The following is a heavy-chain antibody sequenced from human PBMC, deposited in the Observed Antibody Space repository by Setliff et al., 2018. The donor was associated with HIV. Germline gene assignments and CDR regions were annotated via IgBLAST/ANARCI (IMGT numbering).Heavy chain of an antibody. J-gene: IGHJ4*02. V-gene: IGHV1-69*10. CDR1: GATFANSA. CDR2: IVPRDAIT. CDR3: ARDQGAFFECFDY. D-gene: IGHD3-16*01. Sequence: ASVKVSCKAPGATFANSALNWVRQAPGQGPEWMGGIVPRDAITKYAPKFQGRLTITADKSTNTVYMELSSLRSDDTAVYFCARDQGAFFECFDYWGQGSLVTVSS.